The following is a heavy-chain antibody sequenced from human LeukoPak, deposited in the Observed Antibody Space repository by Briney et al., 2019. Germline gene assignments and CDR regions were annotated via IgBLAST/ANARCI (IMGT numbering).Heavy chain of an antibody. CDR3: ARDDILTGYFPVDY. Sequence: ASVKVSCKASGYTITGYYMHWVRQAPGQGLEWMGWINPNSGGTNYAQKFQGRVTVTRDTSISTAYMELSRLRSDDTAVYYCARDDILTGYFPVDYWGQGTLVTVSS. J-gene: IGHJ4*02. CDR1: GYTITGYY. D-gene: IGHD3-9*01. V-gene: IGHV1-2*02. CDR2: INPNSGGT.